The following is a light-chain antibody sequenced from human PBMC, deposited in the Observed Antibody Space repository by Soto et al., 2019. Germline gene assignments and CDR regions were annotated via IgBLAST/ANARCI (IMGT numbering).Light chain of an antibody. CDR3: QQYNDWPRT. J-gene: IGKJ3*01. V-gene: IGKV3-15*01. Sequence: EIVLTPSPPTLSVSPGGRASLSCRASQSVRSNLAWYQQKPGQAPRLLIYGAVTRATGIPARFSGSGSGTEFTLTISSLQSEDFALYYCQQYNDWPRTFGPGTKVDIK. CDR1: QSVRSN. CDR2: GAV.